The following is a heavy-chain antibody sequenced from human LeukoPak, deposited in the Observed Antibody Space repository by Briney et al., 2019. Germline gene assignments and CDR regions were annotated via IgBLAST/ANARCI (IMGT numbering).Heavy chain of an antibody. CDR2: IYYSVST. CDR1: GGSISSSSYY. J-gene: IGHJ4*02. D-gene: IGHD2-15*01. CDR3: ATFYCSGGRCCFDY. V-gene: IGHV4-39*01. Sequence: SETLSLTCTVSGGSISSSSYYWGWIRQPPGQELEWIGSIYYSVSTYYNPSLKSRVTISVDTSKNQFSLKLSSVTAADTAVYYCATFYCSGGRCCFDYWGQGTLVTVSS.